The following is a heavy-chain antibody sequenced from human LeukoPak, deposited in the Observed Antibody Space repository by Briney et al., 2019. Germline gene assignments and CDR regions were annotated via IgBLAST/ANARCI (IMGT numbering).Heavy chain of an antibody. J-gene: IGHJ5*02. CDR2: ISGAGGST. CDR3: AKADCRSTSCYMVAWFDP. Sequence: PGGSLRLSCAASGFTFSDYAMSWVRQAPGKGLEWVSMISGAGGSTYCADSVKGRFTISRDNSKNTLYLQMNSLRVEDTAIYYCAKADCRSTSCYMVAWFDPWGQGTLVTVSS. D-gene: IGHD2-2*02. V-gene: IGHV3-23*01. CDR1: GFTFSDYA.